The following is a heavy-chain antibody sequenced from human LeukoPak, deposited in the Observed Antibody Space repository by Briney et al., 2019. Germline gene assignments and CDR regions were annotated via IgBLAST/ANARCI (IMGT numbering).Heavy chain of an antibody. Sequence: ASVKVSCKASGYTFTGYYMHWVRQAPGQGLEWMGWINPNSGGTNYAQKFQGRVTMTRDTSISTAYMELSRLISDDTAVYYCARAYCSSTSCRPDYGMDVWGQGTTVTVSS. CDR3: ARAYCSSTSCRPDYGMDV. D-gene: IGHD2-2*01. J-gene: IGHJ6*02. CDR2: INPNSGGT. V-gene: IGHV1-2*02. CDR1: GYTFTGYY.